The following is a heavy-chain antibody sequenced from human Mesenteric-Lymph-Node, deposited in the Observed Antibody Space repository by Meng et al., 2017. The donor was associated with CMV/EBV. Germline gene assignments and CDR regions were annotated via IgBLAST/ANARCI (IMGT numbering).Heavy chain of an antibody. CDR2: LNHSGVP. D-gene: IGHD2-15*01. CDR3: ARGSDIPVNNY. V-gene: IGHV4-34*01. Sequence: QVQLQKWGAGLLNPSETLSLTCAVYGGSFSGYYWSWIRQPPGKGLEWIGELNHSGVPNYNPSLKSRITISLDRSKNQFSLKLSSVTAEDTAVYYCARGSDIPVNNYWGQGTLVTVSS. CDR1: GGSFSGYY. J-gene: IGHJ4*02.